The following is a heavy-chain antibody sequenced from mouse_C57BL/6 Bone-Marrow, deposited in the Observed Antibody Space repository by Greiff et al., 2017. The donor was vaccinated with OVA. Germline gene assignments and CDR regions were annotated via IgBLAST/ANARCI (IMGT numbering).Heavy chain of an antibody. J-gene: IGHJ1*03. CDR3: ARRYYGGAGYFDV. D-gene: IGHD1-1*01. CDR1: GYTFTSYG. Sequence: VKLQESGAELARPGASVKLSCKASGYTFTSYGISWVKQRTGQGLEWIGEIYPRSGNTYYNEKFKGKATLTADKSASTAYMELRSLTSEDSAVYFWARRYYGGAGYFDVWGTGTTVTVSS. CDR2: IYPRSGNT. V-gene: IGHV1-81*01.